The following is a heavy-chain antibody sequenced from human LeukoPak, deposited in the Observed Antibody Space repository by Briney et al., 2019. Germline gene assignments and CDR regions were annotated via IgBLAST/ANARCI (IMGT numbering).Heavy chain of an antibody. J-gene: IGHJ6*02. CDR3: ARFGVVVPAASNGMDV. Sequence: ASVKVSCKASGYTFTSYDINWVRQATGQGLEWMGWMNPNSGNTGYAQKFQGRVTMTRNTSISTAYMELSSLRSEDTAVYYCARFGVVVPAASNGMDVWGQGTTVTVSS. CDR1: GYTFTSYD. D-gene: IGHD2-2*01. V-gene: IGHV1-8*01. CDR2: MNPNSGNT.